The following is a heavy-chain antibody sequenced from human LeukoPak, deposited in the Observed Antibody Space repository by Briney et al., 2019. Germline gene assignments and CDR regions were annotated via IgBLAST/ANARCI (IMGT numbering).Heavy chain of an antibody. CDR2: IYYSGST. CDR1: NYSVSSGNW. Sequence: SETLSLTCAVSNYSVSSGNWWGWIRQPPGKGLEWIGYIYYSGSTNYNPSLKSRVTISGDTSKNQFSLKLSSVTAADTAVYYCARVGWYGGLTEFDYWGQGTLVTVSS. J-gene: IGHJ4*02. V-gene: IGHV4-61*01. D-gene: IGHD3-10*01. CDR3: ARVGWYGGLTEFDY.